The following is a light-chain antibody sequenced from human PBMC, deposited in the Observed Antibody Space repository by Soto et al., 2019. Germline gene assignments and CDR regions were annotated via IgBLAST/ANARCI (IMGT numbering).Light chain of an antibody. Sequence: EIMLTQSPGTLSLSPGERATLSCRASQSVASSYLGWYQQKPGQAPRLLIYATSSRATGIPDRFSGSGSGTDFTLTISRLEPEEFAVYYCQQYVSSSYTFGQGTKLEIK. J-gene: IGKJ2*01. CDR3: QQYVSSSYT. CDR2: ATS. CDR1: QSVASSY. V-gene: IGKV3-20*01.